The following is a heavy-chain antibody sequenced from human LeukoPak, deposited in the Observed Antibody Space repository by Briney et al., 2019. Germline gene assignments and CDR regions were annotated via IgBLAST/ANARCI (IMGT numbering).Heavy chain of an antibody. CDR3: AKHYYDFWSGYFRSKPPGYFDY. D-gene: IGHD3-3*01. J-gene: IGHJ4*02. CDR2: ISGSGGSP. V-gene: IGHV3-23*01. Sequence: GGSLRLSCAASGFTFSSYAMSWVRQAPGKGLEWVSAISGSGGSPYYADSVKGRFTISRDNSKNTLYLQMNSLRAEDTAVYYCAKHYYDFWSGYFRSKPPGYFDYWGQGTLVTVSS. CDR1: GFTFSSYA.